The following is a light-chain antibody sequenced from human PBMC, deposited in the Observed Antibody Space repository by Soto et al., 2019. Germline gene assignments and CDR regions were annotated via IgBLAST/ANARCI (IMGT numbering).Light chain of an antibody. CDR1: QDINNR. V-gene: IGKV1-12*01. Sequence: DIQMTQSPSSVSASVGDRVTITCWASQDINNRLAWFQQRPGRAPKYLIQAASILQSGFPSRFSGSGSGTDFTLTINSLQPEDLATYYCLQVKSFPRTFGQGTKVDIK. CDR2: AAS. CDR3: LQVKSFPRT. J-gene: IGKJ1*01.